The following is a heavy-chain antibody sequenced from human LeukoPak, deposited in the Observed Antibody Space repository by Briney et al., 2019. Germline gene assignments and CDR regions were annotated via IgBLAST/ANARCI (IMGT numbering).Heavy chain of an antibody. J-gene: IGHJ4*02. V-gene: IGHV3-48*01. CDR1: GFTFSNYG. CDR3: TRGGNSRGDY. D-gene: IGHD2/OR15-2a*01. CDR2: ISGTRVT. Sequence: GGSLRLSCAASGFTFSNYGMNWVRQAPGKGLEWVSCISGTRVTNYADSVRGRFTISRENAKNSLYLQMNSLRPEDTAVYYCTRGGNSRGDYWGQGTLVTVSS.